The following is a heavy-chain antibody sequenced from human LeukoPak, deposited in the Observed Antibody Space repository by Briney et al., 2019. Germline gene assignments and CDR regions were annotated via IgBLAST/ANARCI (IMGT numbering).Heavy chain of an antibody. J-gene: IGHJ4*02. Sequence: PETLSLTCAVYGGSFSGYYWSWIRQPPGKGLEWIGEINHSVSTNHNPPLTSRVTIPVHTTKNQSSLKLSSATAEPTARYYFAGGRGSGWQYYFDYWGQGTLVTVSS. CDR3: AGGRGSGWQYYFDY. D-gene: IGHD6-19*01. CDR1: GGSFSGYY. V-gene: IGHV4-34*01. CDR2: INHSVST.